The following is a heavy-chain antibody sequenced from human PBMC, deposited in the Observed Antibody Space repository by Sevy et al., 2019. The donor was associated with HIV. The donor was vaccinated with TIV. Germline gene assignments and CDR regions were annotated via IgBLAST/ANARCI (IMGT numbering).Heavy chain of an antibody. V-gene: IGHV4-59*12. CDR2: IFYSGST. CDR3: ARDNRFGDYFDY. Sequence: SETLSLTCTVSGGSISSYYWSWIRQTPGKGLELIGYIFYSGSTNYNPSLKSRVTISLDTSKTQFSLKVRSVTAADTAIYYCARDNRFGDYFDYWGQGTLVTVSS. D-gene: IGHD3-10*01. J-gene: IGHJ4*02. CDR1: GGSISSYY.